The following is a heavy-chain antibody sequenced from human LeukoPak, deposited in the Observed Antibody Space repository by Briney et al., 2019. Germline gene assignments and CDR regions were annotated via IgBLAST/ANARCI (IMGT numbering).Heavy chain of an antibody. D-gene: IGHD3-9*01. J-gene: IGHJ5*02. Sequence: GASVKVSCKASGYTFTSYAMNWVRQAPGQGLEWMGWINTNTGNPTYAQGFTGRFVFSLDTSVSTAYLQISSLKAEDTAVYYCARGGAYYDILTGYYGGNWFDPWGQGTLVTVSS. CDR1: GYTFTSYA. CDR3: ARGGAYYDILTGYYGGNWFDP. V-gene: IGHV7-4-1*02. CDR2: INTNTGNP.